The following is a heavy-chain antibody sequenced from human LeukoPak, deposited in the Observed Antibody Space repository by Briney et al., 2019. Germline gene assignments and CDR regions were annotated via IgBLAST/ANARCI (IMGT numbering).Heavy chain of an antibody. J-gene: IGHJ6*03. D-gene: IGHD5-24*01. CDR2: MNPNSGNT. CDR1: GYTFTGYY. V-gene: IGHV1-8*03. Sequence: ASVKVSCKASGYTFTGYYMHWVRQAPGQGLEWMGWMNPNSGNTGYAQKFQGRVTITRNTSISTAYMELSSLRSEDTAVYYCARGGRDYYMDVWGKGTTVTVSS. CDR3: ARGGRDYYMDV.